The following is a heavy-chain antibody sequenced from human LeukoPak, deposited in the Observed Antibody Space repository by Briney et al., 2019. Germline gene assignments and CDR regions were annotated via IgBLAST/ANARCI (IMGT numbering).Heavy chain of an antibody. Sequence: SETLSLTCTVSGGPIISYYWSWIRQPAGRGLEWNGRISTSGSTNYNPSLKSRVTMSVDTSKNQFSLKLSSVTAADTAVYYCARNRNGGMDVWGQGTTVTVSS. V-gene: IGHV4-4*07. CDR2: ISTSGST. J-gene: IGHJ6*02. CDR3: ARNRNGGMDV. CDR1: GGPIISYY. D-gene: IGHD1-14*01.